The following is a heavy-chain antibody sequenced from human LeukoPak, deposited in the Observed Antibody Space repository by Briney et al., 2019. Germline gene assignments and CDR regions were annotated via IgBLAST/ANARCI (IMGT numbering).Heavy chain of an antibody. Sequence: PGGSLRLSCAASGFTFYSYAMNWVRQAPGKGLAWVSAISGSGVSTYYADSVKGRFTISRDNSKNTLYLQMNSLRAEDTAIYYCAINNVGYYMDVWGKGTTVTVSS. CDR1: GFTFYSYA. CDR2: ISGSGVST. J-gene: IGHJ6*03. D-gene: IGHD2-21*01. V-gene: IGHV3-23*01. CDR3: AINNVGYYMDV.